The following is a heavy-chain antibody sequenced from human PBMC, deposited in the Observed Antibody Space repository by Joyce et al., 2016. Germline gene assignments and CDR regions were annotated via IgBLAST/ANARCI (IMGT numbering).Heavy chain of an antibody. Sequence: QVQLVQSGAEVKKPGASVKLSCKVSGYTLSELSIHWVRQTPGGGLEWMGGFAPEEGETIYAQQFQGRVTLTEDTSAATAYMELKGLRSRDTAVYFCATTYIQDAFDIWGQGTMVTVSS. CDR1: GYTLSELS. D-gene: IGHD4-11*01. V-gene: IGHV1-24*01. CDR3: ATTYIQDAFDI. J-gene: IGHJ3*02. CDR2: FAPEEGET.